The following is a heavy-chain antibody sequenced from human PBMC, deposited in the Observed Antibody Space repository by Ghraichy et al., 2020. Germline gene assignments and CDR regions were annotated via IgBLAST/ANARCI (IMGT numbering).Heavy chain of an antibody. J-gene: IGHJ4*02. D-gene: IGHD6-6*01. V-gene: IGHV3-15*01. CDR2: IKSKTDGGTT. CDR1: GFTFSNAW. Sequence: GGSLRLSCAASGFTFSNAWMSWVRQAPGKGLEWVGRIKSKTDGGTTDYAAPVKGRFTISRDDSKNTLYLQMNSLKTEDTAVYYCTTDYLRGYSSSAYWGQGTLVTVSS. CDR3: TTDYLRGYSSSAY.